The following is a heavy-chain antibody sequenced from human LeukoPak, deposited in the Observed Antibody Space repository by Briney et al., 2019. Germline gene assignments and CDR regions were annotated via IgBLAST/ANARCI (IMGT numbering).Heavy chain of an antibody. CDR2: ITSSSSYI. D-gene: IGHD3-22*01. V-gene: IGHV3-21*06. CDR3: ARDLGQYYDTSDNWFDP. Sequence: PGGSLRLSCAASGFTFSSYNMNWVRQAPGKGLEWVSSITSSSSYIYYADSVKGRFTISRDNAKNSLYLQMDSLRVEDTAEYYCARDLGQYYDTSDNWFDPWGQGTLVTVSS. J-gene: IGHJ5*02. CDR1: GFTFSSYN.